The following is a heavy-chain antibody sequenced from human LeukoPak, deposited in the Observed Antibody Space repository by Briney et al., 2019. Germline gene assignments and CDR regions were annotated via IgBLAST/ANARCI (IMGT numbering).Heavy chain of an antibody. CDR3: ARDRRDGYNYYYYYYMDV. CDR2: IYTSGST. V-gene: IGHV4-61*02. J-gene: IGHJ6*03. D-gene: IGHD5-24*01. CDR1: GGSISSGSYY. Sequence: SETLSLTCTVSGGSISSGSYYWSWIRQPAGKGLEWIGRIYTSGSTNYNPSLKSRFTISVDTSQNTFSLTLSSVTAAAPALYYGARDRRDGYNYYYYYYMDVWGKGTTVTVSS.